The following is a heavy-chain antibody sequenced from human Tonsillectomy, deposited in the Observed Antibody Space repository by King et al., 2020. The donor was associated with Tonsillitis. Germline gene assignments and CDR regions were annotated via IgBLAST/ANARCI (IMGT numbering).Heavy chain of an antibody. V-gene: IGHV3-30*03. Sequence: VQLVESGGGVVQPGRSLRLSCAASGFTFGTFGMHWVRQAPGKGLEWVAFTSYDGSNKDYADSVKGRLTISRDNSKNTLYLQMHSLRAEETAVYYCAREVDTSMGYYHYYGMDVWGQGTTVTVSS. CDR1: GFTFGTFG. CDR3: AREVDTSMGYYHYYGMDV. J-gene: IGHJ6*02. CDR2: TSYDGSNK. D-gene: IGHD5-18*01.